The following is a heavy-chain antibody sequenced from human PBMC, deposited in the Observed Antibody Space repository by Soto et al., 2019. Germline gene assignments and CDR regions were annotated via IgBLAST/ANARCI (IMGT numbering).Heavy chain of an antibody. CDR3: AREVPSRYFDL. CDR2: INHSGCT. V-gene: IGHV4-34*01. J-gene: IGHJ2*01. CDR1: GGSFSGYY. D-gene: IGHD1-1*01. Sequence: SETLSLTCAVYGGSFSGYYWSWIRQPPGKGLEWIGEINHSGCTNYNPSLKSRVTISVDTSKNQFSLKLSSVTAADTAVYYCAREVPSRYFDLWGRGTPVPVSS.